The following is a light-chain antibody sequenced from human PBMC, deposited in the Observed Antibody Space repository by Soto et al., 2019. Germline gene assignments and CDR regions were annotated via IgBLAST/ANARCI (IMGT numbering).Light chain of an antibody. J-gene: IGKJ5*01. CDR2: DAS. CDR1: QSVSGY. Sequence: EIVLTQSPATLSLSPGERATLSCRASQSVSGYLAWYQQKPGQAPRLLIYDASNRAAGIPARFSGSGSETDSTLTIGSLEPEDFAVYYCQQRCYWPPTFGQGTRLEIK. CDR3: QQRCYWPPT. V-gene: IGKV3-11*01.